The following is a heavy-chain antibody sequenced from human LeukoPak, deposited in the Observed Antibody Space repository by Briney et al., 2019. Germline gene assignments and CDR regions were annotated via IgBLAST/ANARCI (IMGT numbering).Heavy chain of an antibody. CDR3: ARHGKRGITIFDY. Sequence: SETLSLTCTVSGGSISSYYWSWIRQPPGKGLEWIGYIYYSGSTNYNPSLKSRVTISVDTSKNQFSLELSSVTAADTAVYYCARHGKRGITIFDYWGQGTLVTVSS. CDR2: IYYSGST. D-gene: IGHD3-9*01. CDR1: GGSISSYY. V-gene: IGHV4-59*08. J-gene: IGHJ4*02.